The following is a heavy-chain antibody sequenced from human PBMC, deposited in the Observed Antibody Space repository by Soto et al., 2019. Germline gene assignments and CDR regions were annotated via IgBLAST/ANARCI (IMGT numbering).Heavy chain of an antibody. D-gene: IGHD6-19*01. CDR1: GFTFSSYG. CDR3: AREELRGIAVAGTDY. V-gene: IGHV3-33*01. CDR2: IWYDGSNK. J-gene: IGHJ4*02. Sequence: GGSLRLSCAASGFTFSSYGMHWVRQAPGKGLEWVAVIWYDGSNKYYADSVKGRFTISRDNSKNTLYLQMNSLRAEDTAVYYCAREELRGIAVAGTDYWGQGTLVTVSS.